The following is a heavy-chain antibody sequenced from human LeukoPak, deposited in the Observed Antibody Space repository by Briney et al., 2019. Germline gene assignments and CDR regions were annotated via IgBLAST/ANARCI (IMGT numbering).Heavy chain of an antibody. J-gene: IGHJ3*02. Sequence: GGSLRLSCAASGFAFSSYGMHWVRQAPGKGLEWVAVIWYDGSNKYYADSVKGRFTISRDNSKNTLYLQMNSLRAEDTAVYYCARDVRTEYCSGGSCSNAFDIWGQGTMVTVSS. CDR3: ARDVRTEYCSGGSCSNAFDI. CDR2: IWYDGSNK. V-gene: IGHV3-33*01. D-gene: IGHD2-15*01. CDR1: GFAFSSYG.